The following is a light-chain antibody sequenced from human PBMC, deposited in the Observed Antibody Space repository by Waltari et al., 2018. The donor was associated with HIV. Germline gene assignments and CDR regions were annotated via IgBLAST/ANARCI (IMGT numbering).Light chain of an antibody. J-gene: IGKJ4*01. CDR1: QNISSY. Sequence: DIQLTQSPSFLSASVGDRVTITCRASQNISSYLAWYQKKPGRAPQVLIYATSTLQSGVPSRFSGSGSGTEFALTITNLQPDDFATYYCQQVNGYPLTFGGGTKVEIK. CDR3: QQVNGYPLT. V-gene: IGKV1-9*01. CDR2: ATS.